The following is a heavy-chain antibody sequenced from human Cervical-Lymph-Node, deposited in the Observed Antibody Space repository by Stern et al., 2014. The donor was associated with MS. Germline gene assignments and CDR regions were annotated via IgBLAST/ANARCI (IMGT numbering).Heavy chain of an antibody. CDR1: GFSLSSDGLC. D-gene: IGHD1-26*01. CDR2: IDWTNDN. CDR3: ARMVGATGYYYDVDV. J-gene: IGHJ6*02. V-gene: IGHV2-70*01. Sequence: VTLRESGPAVVKPTQTLTLTCTFSGFSLSSDGLCVTWIRQPPGKALEWLALIDWTNDNYYNTSLKTRLTISKDTPKNQVVLTMTNIDPMDTATYYCARMVGATGYYYDVDVWGQGTTVTVSS.